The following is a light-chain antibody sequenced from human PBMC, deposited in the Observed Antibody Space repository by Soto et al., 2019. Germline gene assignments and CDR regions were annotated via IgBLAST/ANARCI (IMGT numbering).Light chain of an antibody. V-gene: IGKV3-11*01. CDR2: DAS. CDR1: QSIGSY. Sequence: VYTQSPATLSFSPGERATLSCRASQSIGSYLAWYQQKPGQAPRVLIYDASNRATGIPARFSGSGSGTDFTLTISSLEPEDFAVYYCQQRSNWPKTFGRGSK. J-gene: IGKJ1*01. CDR3: QQRSNWPKT.